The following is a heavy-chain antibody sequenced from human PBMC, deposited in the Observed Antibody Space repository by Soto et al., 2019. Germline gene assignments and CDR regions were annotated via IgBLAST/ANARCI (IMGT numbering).Heavy chain of an antibody. D-gene: IGHD5-12*01. V-gene: IGHV3-53*02. CDR2: INRGGST. CDR1: GFTVNNNH. CDR3: ARYSAYKAFDS. Sequence: EVQLVETGGGLIQPGGSLRLSCAASGFTVNNNHMSWVRQAPGKGLEWVSFINRGGSTYYTDSVKGRFTISRDNSKNTLYLQMNSLRGEDTAVYFCARYSAYKAFDSWGQGTLVTVSS. J-gene: IGHJ4*02.